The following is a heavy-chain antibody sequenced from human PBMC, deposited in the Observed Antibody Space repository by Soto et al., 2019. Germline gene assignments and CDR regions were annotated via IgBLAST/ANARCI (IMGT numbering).Heavy chain of an antibody. V-gene: IGHV1-18*01. CDR1: GYTFTRDG. J-gene: IGHJ6*02. CDR2: INTSNGKT. CDR3: ARGITFGGVLNGMDV. D-gene: IGHD3-16*01. Sequence: QVQLVQSGAEVKKPGASVKVSCTASGYTFTRDGITWVRQAPGQGLEWMGWINTSNGKTYYAQQLQGRVTMTTDTSTSTGYMELRSLRSDDTAVYYCARGITFGGVLNGMDVWGQGTTVTVSS.